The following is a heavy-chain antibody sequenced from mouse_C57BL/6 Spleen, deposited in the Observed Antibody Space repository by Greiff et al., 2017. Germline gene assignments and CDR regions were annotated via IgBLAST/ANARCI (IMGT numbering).Heavy chain of an antibody. J-gene: IGHJ4*01. V-gene: IGHV7-3*01. CDR3: DRELRLLDYAMDY. CDR1: GFTFTDYY. D-gene: IGHD3-2*02. Sequence: EVKVVESGGGLVQPGGSLSLSCAASGFTFTDYYMSWVRQPPGKALEWLGFIRNKANGSATEYSASVKGRFPISRDNSQGILYLQMNALRAEDSATYKCDRELRLLDYAMDYWGQGTSVTVSS. CDR2: IRNKANGSAT.